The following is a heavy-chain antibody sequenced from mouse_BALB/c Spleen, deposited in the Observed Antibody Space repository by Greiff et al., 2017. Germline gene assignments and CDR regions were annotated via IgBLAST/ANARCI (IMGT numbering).Heavy chain of an antibody. J-gene: IGHJ4*01. V-gene: IGHV5-6-3*01. CDR3: ASDGGNYVYAMDY. Sequence: EVKLVESGGGLVQPGGSLKLSCAASGFTFSSYGMPWVRQTPDKRLELVATINSNGGSTYYPDSVKGRFTISRDNAENTLYLQMSSLKSEDTAMYSCASDGGNYVYAMDYWGQGTSVTVSA. CDR2: INSNGGST. CDR1: GFTFSSYG. D-gene: IGHD2-1*01.